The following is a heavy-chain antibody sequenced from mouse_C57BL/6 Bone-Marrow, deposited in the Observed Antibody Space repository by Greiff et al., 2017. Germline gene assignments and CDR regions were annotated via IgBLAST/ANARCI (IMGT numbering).Heavy chain of an antibody. CDR3: LLSWFAY. D-gene: IGHD1-1*01. CDR1: GYTFTSYW. Sequence: QVQLKESGAELAKPGASVKLSCKASGYTFTSYWMHWVKQRPGQGLEWIGNIYPGSGSTNYDEKFKSKATLTVDTSSSTAYMQLSSLTSEDSAVYYCLLSWFAYWGQGTLVTVSA. J-gene: IGHJ3*01. CDR2: IYPGSGST. V-gene: IGHV1-55*01.